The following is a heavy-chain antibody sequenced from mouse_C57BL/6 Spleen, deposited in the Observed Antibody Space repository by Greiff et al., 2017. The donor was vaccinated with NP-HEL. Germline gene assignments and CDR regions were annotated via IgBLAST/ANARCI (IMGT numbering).Heavy chain of an antibody. CDR3: ARSITTVVATDFDY. Sequence: VQLQQPGAELVRPGSSVKLSCKASGYTFTSYWMHWVKQRPIQGLEWIGNIDPSDSEPHYNQQFKDKATLTVDKSSSTAYKQLSSLTSEDSAVYYCARSITTVVATDFDYWGQGTTLTVSS. V-gene: IGHV1-52*01. D-gene: IGHD1-1*01. J-gene: IGHJ2*01. CDR1: GYTFTSYW. CDR2: IDPSDSEP.